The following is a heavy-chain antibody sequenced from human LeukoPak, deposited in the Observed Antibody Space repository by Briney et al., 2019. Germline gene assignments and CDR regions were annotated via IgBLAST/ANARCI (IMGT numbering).Heavy chain of an antibody. CDR3: ARDIVVVTSGFDY. J-gene: IGHJ4*02. V-gene: IGHV1-2*02. CDR2: INPNTGGT. D-gene: IGHD2-21*02. Sequence: ASVKVSCKACGYTFTGYYMHWVRQAPGQGFEWMGWINPNTGGTNYAQKFQGRVTMTRDTSISTAYMELSRLRSDDTAVYYCARDIVVVTSGFDYWGQGTLVTVSS. CDR1: GYTFTGYY.